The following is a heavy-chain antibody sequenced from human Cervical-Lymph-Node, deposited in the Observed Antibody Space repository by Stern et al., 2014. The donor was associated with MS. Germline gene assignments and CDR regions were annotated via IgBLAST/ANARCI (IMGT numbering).Heavy chain of an antibody. Sequence: EVQLVESGGGLVQPGRSLRLSCAASGFTLHDYGMHWVRQAPGKGLEWVSGIGWNSSSIGYADSEKGRFTISRDNAKNSLYLQMNSLRAEDTALYFCTRGQTVVTTYGPDYWGQGTLVTVSS. CDR2: IGWNSSSI. V-gene: IGHV3-9*01. J-gene: IGHJ4*02. CDR3: TRGQTVVTTYGPDY. CDR1: GFTLHDYG. D-gene: IGHD2-21*02.